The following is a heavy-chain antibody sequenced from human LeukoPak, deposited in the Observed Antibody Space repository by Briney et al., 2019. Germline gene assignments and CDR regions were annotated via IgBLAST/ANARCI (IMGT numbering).Heavy chain of an antibody. J-gene: IGHJ6*02. D-gene: IGHD2-15*01. Sequence: SETLSLTCTVSGGSISSYYWSWIRQPAGKGLEWIGRIYTSGSTNYNSSLKSRVTMSVDTSKNQFSLKLSSVTAADTAVYYCARSAASRYCSGGSCSDYGMDVWGQGTTVTVSS. CDR2: IYTSGST. CDR3: ARSAASRYCSGGSCSDYGMDV. CDR1: GGSISSYY. V-gene: IGHV4-4*07.